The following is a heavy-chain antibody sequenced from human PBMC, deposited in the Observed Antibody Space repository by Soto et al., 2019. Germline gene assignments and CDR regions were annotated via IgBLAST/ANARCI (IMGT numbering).Heavy chain of an antibody. V-gene: IGHV1-58*01. CDR2: IVVGSGNT. J-gene: IGHJ4*02. Sequence: QMQLVQSGPEVKKPGTSVKVSCKASGFTFTSSAVQWVRQARGQRLEWIGWIVVGSGNTNYAQKFQERVTITRDMSTSTAYMELSSLRSEDTAVYYCAAVGGGSSVVFDYWGQGTLVTVSS. D-gene: IGHD6-6*01. CDR1: GFTFTSSA. CDR3: AAVGGGSSVVFDY.